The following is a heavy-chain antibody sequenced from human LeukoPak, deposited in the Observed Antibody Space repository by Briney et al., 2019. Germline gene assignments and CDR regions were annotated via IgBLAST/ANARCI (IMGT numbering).Heavy chain of an antibody. CDR1: GFTFSSYW. V-gene: IGHV3-7*01. CDR3: ARDGNRLLGDYFDY. J-gene: IGHJ4*02. D-gene: IGHD2/OR15-2a*01. CDR2: IKQDGSEK. Sequence: GGSLRLSCAASGFTFSSYWMSWVRQAPGKGLEWVANIKQDGSEKYYVDSVKGRFTISRDNAKNSLYLQMKSLRAEDTAVYYCARDGNRLLGDYFDYWGQGTLVTVSS.